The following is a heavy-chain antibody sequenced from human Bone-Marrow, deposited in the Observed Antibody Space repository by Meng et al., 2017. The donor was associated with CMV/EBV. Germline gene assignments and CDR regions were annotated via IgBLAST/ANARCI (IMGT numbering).Heavy chain of an antibody. J-gene: IGHJ6*02. CDR3: ARDEVAMDV. CDR1: GDSVSSTSHY. V-gene: IGHV4-61*01. Sequence: GSLRLSCTVSGDSVSSTSHYWTWIRQPPGKGLEWMGNISNSGSTNYNPSLKSRVTISVDTPKNQFSLKLRSVTAADTAVYYCARDEVAMDVWGQGTTVTVSS. CDR2: ISNSGST.